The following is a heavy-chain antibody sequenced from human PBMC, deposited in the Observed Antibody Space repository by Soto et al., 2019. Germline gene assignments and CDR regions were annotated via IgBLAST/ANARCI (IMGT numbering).Heavy chain of an antibody. CDR3: ARAVGFWEILPYWYFDL. CDR1: GFTFSSYG. J-gene: IGHJ2*01. V-gene: IGHV3-33*01. D-gene: IGHD3-10*01. Sequence: QLQLVESGGGVVQPGRSLRLSCAASGFTFSSYGMHWVRQAPGKGLEWVAVIWYDGSNKYYADSVKGRFTISRDNSKNTLYLQMNSLRAEDTAVYYCARAVGFWEILPYWYFDLWGRVTLVTVSS. CDR2: IWYDGSNK.